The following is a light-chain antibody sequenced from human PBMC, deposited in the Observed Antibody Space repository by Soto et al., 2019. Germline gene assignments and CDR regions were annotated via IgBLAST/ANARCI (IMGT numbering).Light chain of an antibody. CDR1: QSISSW. CDR2: KAS. V-gene: IGKV1-5*03. Sequence: DIQMTQSPSTLSAAVGDRVTINCRASQSISSWLAWYQQKPEKAPKLLIYKASSLESGVPSRFSGSGSGTEFTLTISSLQPDDFATYYCQQYNSYAWTFGQGTKVEIK. J-gene: IGKJ1*01. CDR3: QQYNSYAWT.